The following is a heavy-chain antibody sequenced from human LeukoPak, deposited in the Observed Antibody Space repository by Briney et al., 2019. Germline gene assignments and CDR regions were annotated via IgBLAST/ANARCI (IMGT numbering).Heavy chain of an antibody. Sequence: ASVKVSCKASGGTFSSYAISWLRQAPGQGLEWMGRIIPILGIANYAQKFQGRVTITADKSTSTAYMELSSLRSEDTAVYYCARDGSYIDYWGQGTLVTVSS. CDR2: IIPILGIA. CDR1: GGTFSSYA. J-gene: IGHJ4*02. CDR3: ARDGSYIDY. D-gene: IGHD1-26*01. V-gene: IGHV1-69*04.